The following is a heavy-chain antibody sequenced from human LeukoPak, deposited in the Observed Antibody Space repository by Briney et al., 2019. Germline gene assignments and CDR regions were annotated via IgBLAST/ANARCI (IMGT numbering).Heavy chain of an antibody. CDR2: ISGTSSYI. CDR3: ASAGGVVVVAATPPSFFGY. D-gene: IGHD2-15*01. CDR1: GFTFSTYS. Sequence: GGPLRLSCAASGFTFSTYSMNWVRQAPGKGLEWVSSISGTSSYIYYADSVKGRFTISRDNAKNSLSLQMNSLRAEDTAVYYCASAGGVVVVAATPPSFFGYWGQGTLVTVSS. J-gene: IGHJ4*02. V-gene: IGHV3-21*01.